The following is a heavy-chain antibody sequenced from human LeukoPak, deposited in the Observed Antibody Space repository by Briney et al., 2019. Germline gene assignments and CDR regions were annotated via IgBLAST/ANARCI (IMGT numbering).Heavy chain of an antibody. CDR1: GFTFSTYN. CDR2: ISSSSSYI. Sequence: GGSLRLSCATSGFTFSTYNMNWVRQAPGKGLEWVSSISSSSSYIYYADSVKGRFTISRDNANNSLYLQMNSLRAEDTAFYYCARGLYGSASKILDYWGQGTLVTVSS. V-gene: IGHV3-21*01. J-gene: IGHJ4*02. D-gene: IGHD3-10*01. CDR3: ARGLYGSASKILDY.